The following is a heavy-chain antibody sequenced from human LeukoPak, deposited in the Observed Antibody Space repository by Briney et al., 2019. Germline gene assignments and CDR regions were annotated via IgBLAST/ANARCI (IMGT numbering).Heavy chain of an antibody. V-gene: IGHV3-7*03. CDR3: AREIVGTHKSRFDP. CDR2: IKRDGTDK. J-gene: IGHJ5*02. Sequence: GGSLRLSCVASGITFSSYWMSWVRQAPGKGLEWVATIKRDGTDKYYVDSVKGRFTISRDNAKNSLYLQMNSLRAEDTAVYYCAREIVGTHKSRFDPWGQGTLVTVSS. CDR1: GITFSSYW. D-gene: IGHD1-26*01.